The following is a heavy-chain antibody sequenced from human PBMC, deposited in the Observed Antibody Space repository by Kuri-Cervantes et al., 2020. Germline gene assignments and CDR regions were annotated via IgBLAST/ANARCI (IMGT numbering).Heavy chain of an antibody. CDR3: AKVDTAIFDY. CDR1: GFTFSSYS. CDR2: ISSSSYI. V-gene: IGHV3-21*01. D-gene: IGHD5-18*01. J-gene: IGHJ4*02. Sequence: GESLKISCAASGFTFSSYSMNWVRQAPGKGLEWVSSISSSSYIYYADSVKGRFTIPRDNAKNSLYLQMNSLRAEDTAVYYCAKVDTAIFDYWGQGTLVTVSS.